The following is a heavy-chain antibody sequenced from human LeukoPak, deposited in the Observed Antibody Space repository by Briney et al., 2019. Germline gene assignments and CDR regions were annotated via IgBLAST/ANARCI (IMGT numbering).Heavy chain of an antibody. CDR1: GFTFSSYA. V-gene: IGHV3-30-3*01. Sequence: GGSLRLSCAASGFTFSSYAMHWVRQAPGKGLEWVAVISYDGSNKYYADSVKGRFTISRDNSKNTLYLQMNSLRAEDTAVYYCARDKDGAVAVFWFDPWGLGTLVTVSS. CDR3: ARDKDGAVAVFWFDP. J-gene: IGHJ5*02. CDR2: ISYDGSNK. D-gene: IGHD6-19*01.